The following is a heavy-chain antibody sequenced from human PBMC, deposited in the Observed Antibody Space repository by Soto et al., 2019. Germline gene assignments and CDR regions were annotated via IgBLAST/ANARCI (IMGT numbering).Heavy chain of an antibody. V-gene: IGHV3-30*12. CDR3: ARDPDGGQWLFNY. CDR2: VSSDGTNK. J-gene: IGHJ4*02. Sequence: GGSMRLSCAASGFTFTTYAMNWVRQAPGQGLEWVAMVSSDGTNKNYADSVKGRFTVSRDNSKNTLWLQMDSLRAEDTAVYYCARDPDGGQWLFNYWGQGSLVTVSS. D-gene: IGHD6-19*01. CDR1: GFTFTTYA.